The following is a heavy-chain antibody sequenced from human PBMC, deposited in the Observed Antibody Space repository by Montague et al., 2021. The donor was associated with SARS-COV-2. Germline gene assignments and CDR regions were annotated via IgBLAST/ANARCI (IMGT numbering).Heavy chain of an antibody. Sequence: SETLSLTCTALGGSFSNYYWSWIRQPPGKGLEWIGEVNHSGNTNYNPSLKSRVTISVEKSKNELSLKLSSVTAADTAVYYCANPPGHGDYVFDSWGQGTLVTVSS. D-gene: IGHD4-17*01. CDR2: VNHSGNT. J-gene: IGHJ4*02. CDR3: ANPPGHGDYVFDS. V-gene: IGHV4-34*01. CDR1: GGSFSNYY.